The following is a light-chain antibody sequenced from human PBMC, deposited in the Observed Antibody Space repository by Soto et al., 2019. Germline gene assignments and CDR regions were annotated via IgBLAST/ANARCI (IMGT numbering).Light chain of an antibody. CDR3: QQFGVSPT. V-gene: IGKV3-20*01. CDR1: QTITSFY. Sequence: IVLTQSPGTLSLSPGERATLTCRASQTITSFYLAWYQQKPGQAPRLLIYGTSTRATGIPDRFSGSGSGTDFTLTISRLEPEDFAVYYCQQFGVSPTFGGGTKVEIK. CDR2: GTS. J-gene: IGKJ4*01.